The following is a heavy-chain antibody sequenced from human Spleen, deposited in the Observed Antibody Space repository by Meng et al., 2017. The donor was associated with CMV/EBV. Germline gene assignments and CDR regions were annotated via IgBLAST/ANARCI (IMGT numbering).Heavy chain of an antibody. J-gene: IGHJ3*01. D-gene: IGHD3-3*01. CDR1: GFTFRNAW. CDR2: NRTEGYDGTT. CDR3: ARGSHFYDFWSGYTHDAFDF. V-gene: IGHV3-49*02. Sequence: GESLKISWAASGFTFRNAWMSWVRQAPGKGLEWVGFNRTEGYDGTTEYAASVKGRFSISRDDPEKIADLQMNSLKTEDTAVYYCARGSHFYDFWSGYTHDAFDFWGQGTMVTVSS.